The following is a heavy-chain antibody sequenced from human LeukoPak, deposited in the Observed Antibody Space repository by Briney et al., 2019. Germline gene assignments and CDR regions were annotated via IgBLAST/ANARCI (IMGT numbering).Heavy chain of an antibody. CDR2: LNPNTGHA. V-gene: IGHV1-2*06. Sequence: ASVKLSCKVVAYDFTGYHIHWERLAPGQGPEWMGRLNPNTGHAVYAFKFQGRVTITRDTSSSTAYMEVTRLTSDDTALYYCAKDRDGADRIILWGQGTLVTVSS. CDR3: AKDRDGADRIIL. CDR1: AYDFTGYH. D-gene: IGHD5-24*01. J-gene: IGHJ4*02.